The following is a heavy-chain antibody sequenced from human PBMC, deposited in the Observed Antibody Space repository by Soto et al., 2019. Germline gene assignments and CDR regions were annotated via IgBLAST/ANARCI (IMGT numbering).Heavy chain of an antibody. CDR3: ATLPHTNQLLLYYFDY. D-gene: IGHD2-2*01. CDR2: FDPEDGET. J-gene: IGHJ4*02. CDR1: GYTLTELS. V-gene: IGHV1-24*01. Sequence: ASVKVSCKVSGYTLTELSMHWVRQAPGKGLEWMGGFDPEDGETIYAQKFQGRVTMTEDTSTDTAYMELSSLRSEDTAVYYCATLPHTNQLLLYYFDYWGQGTLVTVSS.